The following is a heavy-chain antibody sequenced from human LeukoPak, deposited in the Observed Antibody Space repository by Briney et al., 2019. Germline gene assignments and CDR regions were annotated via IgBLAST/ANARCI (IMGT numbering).Heavy chain of an antibody. J-gene: IGHJ4*02. CDR1: NYTFTSYG. CDR3: ARDGSGVWFDY. D-gene: IGHD3-10*01. CDR2: INAYNGDT. Sequence: ASVKVSCKASNYTFTSYGISWVRQAPGQGLEWMAWINAYNGDTNYAQKLQGRVTLTTDTSTSTAYMELRSLRSDDTAINYCARDGSGVWFDYWGQGTLVTVSS. V-gene: IGHV1-18*01.